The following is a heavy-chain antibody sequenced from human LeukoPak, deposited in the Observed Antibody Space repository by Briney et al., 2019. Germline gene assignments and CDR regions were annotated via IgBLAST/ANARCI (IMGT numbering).Heavy chain of an antibody. V-gene: IGHV1-69*01. CDR2: IVPVFGTA. J-gene: IGHJ4*02. D-gene: IGHD2-21*02. CDR3: ARVPCGGDCYHLDY. Sequence: KISCKGSGYSFSNYWISWVRQAPGQGLEWMGGIVPVFGTAKYAQKFQGRVTITADESTSTVYMELSGLRSEDTAVYYCARVPCGGDCYHLDYWGQGTLVTVSS. CDR1: GYSFSNYW.